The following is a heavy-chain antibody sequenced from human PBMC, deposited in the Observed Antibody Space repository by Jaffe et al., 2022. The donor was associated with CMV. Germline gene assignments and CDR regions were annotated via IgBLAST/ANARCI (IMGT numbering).Heavy chain of an antibody. CDR3: ARDYEHRDYFDY. CDR1: GFTFSTYE. CDR2: ISSSGSTI. Sequence: EVQLVESGGGLVQPGGSLRLSCAASGFTFSTYEMNWVRQAPGKGLEWVSYISSSGSTIHYADSVKGRFTISRDNAKNSLYLQMNSLRAEDTAVYYCARDYEHRDYFDYWGQGTLVTVSS. V-gene: IGHV3-48*03. J-gene: IGHJ4*02. D-gene: IGHD3-3*01.